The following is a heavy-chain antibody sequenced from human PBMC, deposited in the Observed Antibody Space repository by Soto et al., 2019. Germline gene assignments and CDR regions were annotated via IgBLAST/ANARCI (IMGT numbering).Heavy chain of an antibody. V-gene: IGHV1-18*01. CDR2: ISVYNGNT. CDR3: ARRPPGRGSLNGFDY. Sequence: ASVKVSCKASGYTFTSYGISWVRQAPGQGLEWMGWISVYNGNTNYAQKLQGRVTMTTDTSTSTASMELRSLRSDDTAVSYFARRPPGRGSLNGFDYWGQGTLVTVSS. D-gene: IGHD2-8*01. CDR1: GYTFTSYG. J-gene: IGHJ4*02.